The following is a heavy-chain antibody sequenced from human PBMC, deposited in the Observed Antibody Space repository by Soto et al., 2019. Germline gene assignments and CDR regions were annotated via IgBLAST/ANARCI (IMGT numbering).Heavy chain of an antibody. V-gene: IGHV4-59*01. D-gene: IGHD3-22*01. Sequence: SETLSLTCTVSGGSISSYYWSWIRQPPGKGLEWIGYIYYSGSTNYTPSLKSRVTISVDTSKNQFSLKLSSVTAADTAVYYCARQGDTPPGYDSSGYYGYFDYWGQGTLVSVSS. CDR3: ARQGDTPPGYDSSGYYGYFDY. CDR2: IYYSGST. CDR1: GGSISSYY. J-gene: IGHJ4*02.